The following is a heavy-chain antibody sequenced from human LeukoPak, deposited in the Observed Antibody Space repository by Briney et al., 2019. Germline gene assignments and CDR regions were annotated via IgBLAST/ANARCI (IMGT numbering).Heavy chain of an antibody. CDR1: GYTFTGYF. J-gene: IGHJ3*01. Sequence: RASVTVSCKASGYTFTGYFIHWVRQAPGQGLEWMGWINPKSGVTKYAQKFQGRVTVTRDTSISSAYMELTSLRPDDTAVYYCARDTSRVITVTPNDVFDLWGQGTMVTVSS. CDR2: INPKSGVT. D-gene: IGHD1-20*01. CDR3: ARDTSRVITVTPNDVFDL. V-gene: IGHV1-2*02.